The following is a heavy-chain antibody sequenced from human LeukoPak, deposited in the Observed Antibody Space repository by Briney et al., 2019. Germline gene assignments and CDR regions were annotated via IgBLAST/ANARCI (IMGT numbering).Heavy chain of an antibody. CDR1: GYTFTNYV. Sequence: ASVKVSCKASGYTFTNYVITWVRQAPGQGLEWVGWISAYNGNTNYAQKLQGRVTMTTDTSASTAYMELRSLRSDDTAVYYCARASGRPYYYGMDVWGQGTTVTVSS. D-gene: IGHD6-6*01. CDR2: ISAYNGNT. CDR3: ARASGRPYYYGMDV. V-gene: IGHV1-18*01. J-gene: IGHJ6*02.